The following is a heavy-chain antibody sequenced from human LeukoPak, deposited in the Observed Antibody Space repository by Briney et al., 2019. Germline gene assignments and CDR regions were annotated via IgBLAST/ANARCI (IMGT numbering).Heavy chain of an antibody. CDR3: ARGIKFYDYWTYFDF. Sequence: ASVKVSCKASGYTFTDYYIHWVRLAPGQGLEWMGWINPKSGETKYAQNLQGRVSLTRDSSINTASMELSGLRSDDTAVYFSARGIKFYDYWTYFDFWGQGTPVTVSS. D-gene: IGHD3-3*01. V-gene: IGHV1-2*02. CDR1: GYTFTDYY. J-gene: IGHJ4*02. CDR2: INPKSGET.